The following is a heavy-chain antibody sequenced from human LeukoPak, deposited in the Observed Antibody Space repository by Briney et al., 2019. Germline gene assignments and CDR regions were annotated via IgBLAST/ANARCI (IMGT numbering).Heavy chain of an antibody. CDR3: ARDFITMVRGVIIDLDY. CDR2: ISGSGGST. Sequence: GGSLRLSCAASGFTFSSYAMSWVRQAPGKGLEWVSAISGSGGSTYYADSVKGRFTISRDNSKNTLYLQMNSLRAEDTAVYYCARDFITMVRGVIIDLDYWGQGTLVTVSS. D-gene: IGHD3-10*01. V-gene: IGHV3-23*01. J-gene: IGHJ4*02. CDR1: GFTFSSYA.